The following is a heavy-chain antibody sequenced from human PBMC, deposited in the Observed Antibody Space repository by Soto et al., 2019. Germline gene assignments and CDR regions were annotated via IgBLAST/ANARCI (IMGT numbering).Heavy chain of an antibody. D-gene: IGHD6-13*01. V-gene: IGHV1-24*01. CDR2: FEPDNGET. CDR1: GGTLSGSS. J-gene: IGHJ1*01. Sequence: ASVKVSCKVSGGTLSGSSMHWVRQAPGKGLECLGGFEPDNGETIYAQAFQGRVTMTEDTATDTAYLELSSLRSEDTAVYYCATSSHWYGYFHHWGQGTMVTVSS. CDR3: ATSSHWYGYFHH.